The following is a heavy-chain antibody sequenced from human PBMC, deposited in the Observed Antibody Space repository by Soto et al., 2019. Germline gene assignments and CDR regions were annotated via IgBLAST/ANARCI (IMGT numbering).Heavy chain of an antibody. CDR2: IHYNGNT. V-gene: IGHV4-59*01. D-gene: IGHD2-2*03. Sequence: PSETLSLTCPVSGGSISSYSWSWIRQPPGKGLEWIGNIHYNGNTKYSPSLKSRVTMSVDTSKNHFSLKLISVTTADTAVYFCAREGNLGRWIQPLDSWGQGTLVTVSS. CDR3: AREGNLGRWIQPLDS. J-gene: IGHJ4*02. CDR1: GGSISSYS.